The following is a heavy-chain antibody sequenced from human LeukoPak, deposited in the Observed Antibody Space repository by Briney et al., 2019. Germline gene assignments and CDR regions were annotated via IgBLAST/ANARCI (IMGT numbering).Heavy chain of an antibody. Sequence: GGSLRLSCAASGFTFSSYAMSWVRQAPGKGLEWVSAIRSSGGSTNYADSVKGRFTISRDNSKNTLYLQMNSLRAEDTAVYYCAKNYDSSGYYPPYYYHMDVWGKGTTVTVSS. J-gene: IGHJ6*03. CDR1: GFTFSSYA. CDR2: IRSSGGST. V-gene: IGHV3-23*01. CDR3: AKNYDSSGYYPPYYYHMDV. D-gene: IGHD3-22*01.